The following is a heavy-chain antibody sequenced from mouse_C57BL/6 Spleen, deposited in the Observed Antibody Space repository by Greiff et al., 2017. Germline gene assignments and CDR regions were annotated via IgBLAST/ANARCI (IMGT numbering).Heavy chain of an antibody. V-gene: IGHV1-74*01. J-gene: IGHJ4*01. CDR2: IHPSDSDT. Sequence: VQLQQPGAELVKPGASVKVSCKASGYTFTSYWMHWVKQRPGQGLEWIGRIHPSDSDTNYNQKFKGKATLTVDKSSSTAYMQLSSLTSEDSAVYYCAIGITTVVDGDWGYAMDDWGQGTSVTVSS. CDR1: GYTFTSYW. D-gene: IGHD1-1*01. CDR3: AIGITTVVDGDWGYAMDD.